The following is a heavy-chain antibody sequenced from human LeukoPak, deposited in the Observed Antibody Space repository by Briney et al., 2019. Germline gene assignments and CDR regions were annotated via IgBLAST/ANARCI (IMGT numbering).Heavy chain of an antibody. CDR2: IYTSGST. CDR1: GGSISNGSYY. J-gene: IGHJ4*02. CDR3: ARDYYESSGYLGY. D-gene: IGHD3-22*01. Sequence: SETLSLTCTVYGGSISNGSYYWSCLRQPAGKGLEWIGRIYTSGSTNYHPSLKSRVTISVDPSKTPFSLKRSSVTAADTAVYYCARDYYESSGYLGYWGQGTLVTVSS. V-gene: IGHV4-61*02.